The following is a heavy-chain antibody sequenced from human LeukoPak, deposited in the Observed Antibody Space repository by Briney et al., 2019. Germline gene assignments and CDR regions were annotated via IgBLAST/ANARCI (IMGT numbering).Heavy chain of an antibody. J-gene: IGHJ4*02. D-gene: IGHD1-26*01. CDR3: ARTSRELGFDY. Sequence: ASVKVSCKASTYTLTSYAISWMRQAPGQGLEWMGWISVDNGNTNYAQKFQGRVTMTTDTSTNTVYMELRSLRFDDSAVYYCARTSRELGFDYWGQGTLVTVSS. V-gene: IGHV1-18*01. CDR2: ISVDNGNT. CDR1: TYTLTSYA.